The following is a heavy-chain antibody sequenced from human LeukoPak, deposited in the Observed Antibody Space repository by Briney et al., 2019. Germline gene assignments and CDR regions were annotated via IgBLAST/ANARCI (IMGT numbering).Heavy chain of an antibody. CDR3: AREPGYAFNWFDP. V-gene: IGHV4-4*07. D-gene: IGHD5-18*01. CDR2: IYPSGT. CDR1: GGSISSYY. Sequence: PSETLSLTCTVSGGSISSYYWSWIRQPAGKGLEWIGHIYPSGTTYNPSLKSRVTMSVDTSKNQVSLKLSSVTAADTAVYFCAREPGYAFNWFDPWGQGTLVTVSS. J-gene: IGHJ5*02.